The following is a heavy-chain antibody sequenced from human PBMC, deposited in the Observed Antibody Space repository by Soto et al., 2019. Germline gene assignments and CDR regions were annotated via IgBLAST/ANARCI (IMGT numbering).Heavy chain of an antibody. CDR2: ISGSGGST. Sequence: GGSLRLSCAASGFTFSSYAMSWVRQAPGKGLEWVSAISGSGGSTYYADSIKGRFTISRDNSANTLFLQVNSLRREDTAMYYCARDPSPYTSGWYGIDFWGHGTLVTVSS. D-gene: IGHD6-19*01. CDR3: ARDPSPYTSGWYGIDF. CDR1: GFTFSSYA. J-gene: IGHJ4*01. V-gene: IGHV3-23*01.